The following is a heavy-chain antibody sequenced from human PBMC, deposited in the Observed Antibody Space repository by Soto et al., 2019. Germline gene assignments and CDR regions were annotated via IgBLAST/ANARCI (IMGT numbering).Heavy chain of an antibody. V-gene: IGHV3-30-3*01. D-gene: IGHD2-2*01. J-gene: IGHJ4*02. CDR1: GVTFSSYA. Sequence: GGSLRLSCAASGVTFSSYAMHWVRQAPEKGLEWVAVISYDGSNKYYADSVKGRFTISRDNSKNTLYLQMNSLRAEDTVVYYCARAWDVVVVPAGNYFDYWGQGTLVTVSS. CDR3: ARAWDVVVVPAGNYFDY. CDR2: ISYDGSNK.